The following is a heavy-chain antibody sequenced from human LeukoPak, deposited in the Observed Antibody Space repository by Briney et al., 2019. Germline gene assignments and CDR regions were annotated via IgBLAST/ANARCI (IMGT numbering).Heavy chain of an antibody. CDR1: GFTFSSYA. CDR3: AGCSGGSCYSRGKYGLDV. CDR2: ISTSGDFT. V-gene: IGHV3-23*01. J-gene: IGHJ6*02. D-gene: IGHD2-15*01. Sequence: GGSLRLSCATSGFTFSSYAMNWVRQAPGKGLECVSFISTSGDFTYYAASVKGRFTVSRDNSKNTLYLQMNSLRADDTAVYYCAGCSGGSCYSRGKYGLDVWGQGTTVIVSS.